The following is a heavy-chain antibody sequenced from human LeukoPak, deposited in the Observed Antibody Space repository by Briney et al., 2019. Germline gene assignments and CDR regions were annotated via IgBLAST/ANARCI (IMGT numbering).Heavy chain of an antibody. CDR3: ARQYSGYDHDAFDI. J-gene: IGHJ3*02. CDR1: GGSISSYY. D-gene: IGHD5-12*01. V-gene: IGHV4-59*01. Sequence: PSETLSLTCTVSGGSISSYYWSWIRQPPGKGLEWIGYIYYSGSTNYNPSLKSRVTISVDTSKNQFSLKLSYVTAADTAVYYCARQYSGYDHDAFDIWGQGTMVTVSS. CDR2: IYYSGST.